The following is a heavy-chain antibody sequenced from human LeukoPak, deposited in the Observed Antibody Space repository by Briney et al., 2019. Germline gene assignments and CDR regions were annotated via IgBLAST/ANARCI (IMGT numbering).Heavy chain of an antibody. CDR3: ARRIAAAGLIDY. CDR1: GFTFSSYG. Sequence: PGGSLRLSCEASGFTFSSYGMHWVRQAPGKGLEWVAVISYDGSNKYYADSVKGRFTISRDNSKNTLYLQMNSLRAEDTAVYYCARRIAAAGLIDYWGQGTLVTVSS. D-gene: IGHD6-13*01. J-gene: IGHJ4*02. V-gene: IGHV3-30*03. CDR2: ISYDGSNK.